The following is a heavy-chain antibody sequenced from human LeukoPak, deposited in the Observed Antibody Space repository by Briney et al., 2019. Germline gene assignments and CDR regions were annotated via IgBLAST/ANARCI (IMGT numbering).Heavy chain of an antibody. D-gene: IGHD3-22*01. V-gene: IGHV1-18*01. J-gene: IGHJ4*02. Sequence: ASVKVSCKASGYTFTSYGISWVRQAPGQGLEWMGWISAYNGNTNYAQKLQGRVTMTTDTSTSTAYMELSSLRSEDTAVYYCARDSEDDSSGYYYGSFDYWGQGTLVTVSS. CDR1: GYTFTSYG. CDR3: ARDSEDDSSGYYYGSFDY. CDR2: ISAYNGNT.